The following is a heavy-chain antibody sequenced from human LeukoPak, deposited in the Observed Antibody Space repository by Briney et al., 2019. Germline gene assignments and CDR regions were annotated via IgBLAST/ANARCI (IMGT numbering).Heavy chain of an antibody. CDR3: ARRSVLRYFDWLYYYMDV. V-gene: IGHV4-4*07. Sequence: SETLSLTCTVSGGSISSYYWSWIRQPAGKGLEWIGRIYSSGSTNYNPSLKSRVTMSVDTSKNQFSLKLSSVTAADTAVYYCARRSVLRYFDWLYYYMDVWGKGTTVTISS. CDR2: IYSSGST. D-gene: IGHD3-9*01. J-gene: IGHJ6*03. CDR1: GGSISSYY.